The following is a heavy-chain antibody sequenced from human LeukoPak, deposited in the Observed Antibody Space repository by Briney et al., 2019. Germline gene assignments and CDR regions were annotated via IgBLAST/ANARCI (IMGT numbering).Heavy chain of an antibody. CDR2: IYYRGST. D-gene: IGHD3-10*01. CDR3: ARVRYGSGSLYYYYYYMDV. J-gene: IGHJ6*03. CDR1: GGSISSSSYY. V-gene: IGHV4-39*01. Sequence: PSETLSLTCTVSGGSISSSSYYWGWIRQPPGKGLEWIGYIYYRGSTYYNPSLKSRVTISINTSKNQFSLRLTSVTAADTAVYYCARVRYGSGSLYYYYYYMDVWGKGTPVTISS.